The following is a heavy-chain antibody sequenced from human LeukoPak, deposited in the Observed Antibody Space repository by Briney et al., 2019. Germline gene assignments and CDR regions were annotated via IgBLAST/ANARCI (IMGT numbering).Heavy chain of an antibody. D-gene: IGHD3-10*01. CDR2: IYTSGST. V-gene: IGHV4-61*02. Sequence: SQTLSLTCTVSGGSISSGSYYWSWIRQPAGKGLEWIGRIYTSGSTNYNPSLKSRVTISVDTSKNQFSLKLSSVTAADTAVYYCARPRYYGSGSRLDYWGQGTLVTVSS. CDR1: GGSISSGSYY. CDR3: ARPRYYGSGSRLDY. J-gene: IGHJ4*02.